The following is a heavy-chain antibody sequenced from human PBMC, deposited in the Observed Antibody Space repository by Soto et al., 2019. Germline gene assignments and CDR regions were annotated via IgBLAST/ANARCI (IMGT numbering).Heavy chain of an antibody. CDR2: FDPEDGET. CDR3: ATDWFRWNYGN. D-gene: IGHD1-7*01. CDR1: GYTLTELS. V-gene: IGHV1-24*01. J-gene: IGHJ1*01. Sequence: ASVKVSCKVSGYTLTELSMHWVRQAPGKGLEWMGGFDPEDGETIYAQKFQGRVTVTEDTSTDTAYMELSSLRSEDTAVYYCATDWFRWNYGNWGQGTLVTVSS.